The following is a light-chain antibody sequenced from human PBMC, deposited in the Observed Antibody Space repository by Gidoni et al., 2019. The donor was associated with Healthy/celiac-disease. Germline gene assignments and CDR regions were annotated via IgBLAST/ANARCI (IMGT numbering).Light chain of an antibody. Sequence: DVPMTSSPSTLSASVGDRVTITCRASQSISSMLAWYQQTPGKAPKLLIYDASSLESGVPSRFSGSVSRTEFPLTTRSLQPYDFSPYDGQQYNSYSRTFGQGTKVE. CDR2: DAS. V-gene: IGKV1-5*01. J-gene: IGKJ1*01. CDR1: QSISSM. CDR3: QQYNSYSRT.